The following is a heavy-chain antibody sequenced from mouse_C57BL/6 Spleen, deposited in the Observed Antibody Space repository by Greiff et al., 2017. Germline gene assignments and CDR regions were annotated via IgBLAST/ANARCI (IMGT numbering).Heavy chain of an antibody. J-gene: IGHJ4*01. D-gene: IGHD1-1*01. Sequence: EVKVVESGGGLVQPGGSMKLSCVASGFTFSNYWMNWVRQSPEKGLEWVAQIRLKSDNYATHYAESVKGRFTISRDDSKSGVYLQMNNLRAEDTGIYYSTVYYYGSSYEAMDYWGQGTSVTVSS. V-gene: IGHV6-3*01. CDR3: TVYYYGSSYEAMDY. CDR1: GFTFSNYW. CDR2: IRLKSDNYAT.